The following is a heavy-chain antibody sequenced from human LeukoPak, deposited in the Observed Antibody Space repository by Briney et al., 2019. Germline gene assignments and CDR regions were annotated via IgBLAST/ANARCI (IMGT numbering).Heavy chain of an antibody. V-gene: IGHV4-61*02. D-gene: IGHD6-6*01. CDR1: GGSISSGSYY. CDR2: IYTSGST. J-gene: IGHJ4*02. CDR3: AVIAARRGYYFDY. Sequence: SETLSLTCTVSGGSISSGSYYWSWIRQPAGKGLEWIGRIYTSGSTNYNPSLKSRVTISVDTSKNQFSLKLSSVTAADTAVYYCAVIAARRGYYFDYWGQGTLVTVSS.